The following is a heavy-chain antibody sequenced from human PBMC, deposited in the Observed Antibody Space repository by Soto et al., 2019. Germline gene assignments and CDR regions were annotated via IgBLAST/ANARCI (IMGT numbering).Heavy chain of an antibody. CDR1: GFYFVSYT. V-gene: IGHV3-21*01. Sequence: EVQLVESGGGPVKSGGSLRLSCAASGFYFVSYTMNWVRQAPGKGLEWVSSISGDRSYIYYADSVKGRFTISRDNAKNSLFIQMNSLRVRDTAVYYCVRDLSAYNWFDLWGPGTLVTVSS. CDR3: VRDLSAYNWFDL. CDR2: ISGDRSYI. J-gene: IGHJ5*01.